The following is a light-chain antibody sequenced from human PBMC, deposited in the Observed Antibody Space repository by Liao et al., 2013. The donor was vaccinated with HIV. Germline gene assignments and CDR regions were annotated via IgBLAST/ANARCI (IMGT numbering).Light chain of an antibody. J-gene: IGLJ1*01. CDR3: QVWDSSSDHPGNV. CDR1: NIGSRS. Sequence: SYELTQPPSVSVAPGKTARITCGGNNIGSRSVHWYQQKPGQAPLLVIYYDTDRPSGIPERFSGSNSGNTATLTISRVEAGDEADYYCQVWDSSSDHPGNVFGTGTMVTVL. CDR2: YDT. V-gene: IGLV3-21*01.